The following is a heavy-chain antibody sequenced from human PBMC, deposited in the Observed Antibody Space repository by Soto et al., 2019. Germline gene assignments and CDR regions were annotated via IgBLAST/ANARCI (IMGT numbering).Heavy chain of an antibody. CDR3: ARHHVSYGQYNWFDP. CDR1: GGSISSSSYY. Sequence: QLQLQESGPGLVKPSETLSLTCTVSGGSISSSSYYWGWIRQPPGKGLEWIGSIYYSGSTYYNPSLKSRVTLSVDTSKNQFSLKLSSVTAADTAVYYCARHHVSYGQYNWFDPWGQGTLVTVSS. CDR2: IYYSGST. D-gene: IGHD5-18*01. J-gene: IGHJ5*02. V-gene: IGHV4-39*01.